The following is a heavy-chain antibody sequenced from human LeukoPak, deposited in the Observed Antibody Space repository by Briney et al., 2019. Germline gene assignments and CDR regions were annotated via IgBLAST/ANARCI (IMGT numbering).Heavy chain of an antibody. Sequence: SETLSLTCTVSGASVSSYYWSWIRQPPRRGLEWIGYLSHSGSSDSNPSLKSRVTILVDTSKNQFSLKLTSVTAADTAVYYCARARYANAWYAFDIWGQGTMVTVSS. J-gene: IGHJ3*02. CDR2: LSHSGSS. CDR3: ARARYANAWYAFDI. D-gene: IGHD2-2*01. V-gene: IGHV4-59*02. CDR1: GASVSSYY.